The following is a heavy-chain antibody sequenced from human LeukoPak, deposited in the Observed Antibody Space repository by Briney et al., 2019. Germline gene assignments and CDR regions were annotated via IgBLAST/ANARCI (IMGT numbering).Heavy chain of an antibody. Sequence: GGSLRLSCAASGFTFSSYGMHWVRQAPGKGLEWVAVIWYDGSNKYYADSVKGRFTISRDNSKNTLYLQMNSLRAEDTAVYYCARDYVDTAMGDASDIWGQGTMVTVSS. J-gene: IGHJ3*02. CDR3: ARDYVDTAMGDASDI. V-gene: IGHV3-33*01. CDR1: GFTFSSYG. D-gene: IGHD5-18*01. CDR2: IWYDGSNK.